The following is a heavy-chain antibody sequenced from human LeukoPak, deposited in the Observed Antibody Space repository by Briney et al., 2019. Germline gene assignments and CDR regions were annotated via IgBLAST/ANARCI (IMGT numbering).Heavy chain of an antibody. J-gene: IGHJ4*02. CDR1: RLTFSSYS. D-gene: IGHD5-18*01. CDR2: ISSSSSTI. V-gene: IGHV3-48*01. Sequence: GGSLRLSCAASRLTFSSYSMNWVRQAPGKGLEWVSYISSSSSTIYYADSVKGRFTISRDNSKNTLYLQMNSLRAEDTAIYYCAKARSDTAMTNFDYWGQGTLVTVSS. CDR3: AKARSDTAMTNFDY.